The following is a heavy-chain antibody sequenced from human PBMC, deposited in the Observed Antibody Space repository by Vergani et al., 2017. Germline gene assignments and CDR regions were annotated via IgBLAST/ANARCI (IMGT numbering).Heavy chain of an antibody. Sequence: QVQLVQSGAEVKKPGASVKVSCKASGYTFTSYDINWVRQATGQGLEWMGWMNPNSGNTGYAQKFQGRVTMTRDTSISTAYMELSRLRSDDTAVYYCAREYYYDSSRIFDYWGQGTLVTVSS. D-gene: IGHD3-22*01. CDR1: GYTFTSYD. J-gene: IGHJ4*02. CDR2: MNPNSGNT. V-gene: IGHV1-8*01. CDR3: AREYYYDSSRIFDY.